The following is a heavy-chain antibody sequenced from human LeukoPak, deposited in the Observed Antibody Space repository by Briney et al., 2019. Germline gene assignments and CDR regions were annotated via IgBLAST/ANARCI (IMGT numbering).Heavy chain of an antibody. CDR2: ISGDGRST. CDR3: AAFYYDPAY. J-gene: IGHJ4*02. D-gene: IGHD3-22*01. Sequence: PGGSLRLSCAASGFIFRTYWMHWVRQAPGKGLVWVSRISGDGRSTSYADFVKGRFTISRDNAKNTLYLQIHSLRAKDTAVYYCAAFYYDPAYWGQGTLVTVSS. V-gene: IGHV3-74*01. CDR1: GFIFRTYW.